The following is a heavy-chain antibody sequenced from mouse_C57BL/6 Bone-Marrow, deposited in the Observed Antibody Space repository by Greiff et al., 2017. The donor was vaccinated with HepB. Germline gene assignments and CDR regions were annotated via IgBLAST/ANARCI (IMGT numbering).Heavy chain of an antibody. Sequence: DVMLVESGGGLVQPGGSLKLSCAASGFTFSDYYMYWVRQTPEKRLEWVAYISNGGGSTYYPDTVKGRFTISRDNAKNTLYLQMSRLKSEDTAMYYCARQGKLSAMDYWGQGTSVTVSS. CDR1: GFTFSDYY. CDR3: ARQGKLSAMDY. V-gene: IGHV5-12*01. D-gene: IGHD1-1*01. J-gene: IGHJ4*01. CDR2: ISNGGGST.